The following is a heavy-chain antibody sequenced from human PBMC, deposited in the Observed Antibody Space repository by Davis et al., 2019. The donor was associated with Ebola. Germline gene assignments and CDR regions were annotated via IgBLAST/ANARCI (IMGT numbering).Heavy chain of an antibody. Sequence: SETLSLTCAVYGGSFSGYYWSWIRQPPGKGLEWIGEINHSGSTNYNPSLKSRVTISVDTSKNQFSLKLSSVTAADTAVYYCARGLGVTIFGVVTAVDYWGQGTLVTVSS. J-gene: IGHJ4*02. CDR3: ARGLGVTIFGVVTAVDY. D-gene: IGHD3-3*01. CDR2: INHSGST. V-gene: IGHV4-34*01. CDR1: GGSFSGYY.